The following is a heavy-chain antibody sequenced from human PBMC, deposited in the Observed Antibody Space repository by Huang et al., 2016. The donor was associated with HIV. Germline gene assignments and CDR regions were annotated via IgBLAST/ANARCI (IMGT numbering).Heavy chain of an antibody. J-gene: IGHJ5*02. CDR3: AKESRWFSDFDQ. V-gene: IGHV3-30*18. D-gene: IGHD2-15*01. Sequence: QVQLVESGGGVVQPGTSLRVYGAALGLIFSNFGMHGVRQAPGKGLGWVAVISYDGRSDSYSDSVKGRITLSRDNDKNTLSLEMNRLRHDDTAVYYCAKESRWFSDFDQWGQGTLVTVSS. CDR2: ISYDGRSD. CDR1: GLIFSNFG.